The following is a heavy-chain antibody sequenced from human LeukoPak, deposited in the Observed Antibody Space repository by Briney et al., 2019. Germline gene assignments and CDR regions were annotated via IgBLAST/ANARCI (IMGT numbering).Heavy chain of an antibody. CDR3: ARVGFGIAAALDAFDI. CDR2: IYYSGST. J-gene: IGHJ3*02. CDR1: GGSISSGDYY. V-gene: IGHV4-61*08. Sequence: SETLSLTCTVSGGSISSGDYYWSWIRQPPGKGLEWIGYIYYSGSTNYNPSLKSRVTISVDTSKNQFSLKLSSVTAADTAVYYCARVGFGIAAALDAFDIWGQGTMVTVSS. D-gene: IGHD6-13*01.